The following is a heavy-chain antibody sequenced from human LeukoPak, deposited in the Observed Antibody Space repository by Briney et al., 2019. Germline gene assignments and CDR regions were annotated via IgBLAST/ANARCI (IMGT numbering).Heavy chain of an antibody. CDR1: VFTFCSYS. CDR3: ARSWCGHFDY. V-gene: IGHV3-48*01. D-gene: IGHD2-8*02. Sequence: GGALRLSCAASVFTFCSYSMNRVRQAPGRGLGRVSYISSSSSTIYYADAVKGRFTISTDNAKNPLYLQMNSLRAEDTAVYYCARSWCGHFDYWGRGTVVTVSS. CDR2: ISSSSSTI. J-gene: IGHJ4*02.